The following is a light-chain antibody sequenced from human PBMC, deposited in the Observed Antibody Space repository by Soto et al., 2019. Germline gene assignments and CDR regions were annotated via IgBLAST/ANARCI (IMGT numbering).Light chain of an antibody. CDR2: GIS. V-gene: IGKV3-20*01. J-gene: IGKJ5*01. Sequence: EIVLTQSPDTLSLSPGERATLSCRASQSVSNNYLAWYQQRPGQAPRLLISGISNRATGIPDRFSGSGSGTDFTLTISRLEPEDFAVYYCQQYGSSPPITFGQGTRLEIK. CDR1: QSVSNNY. CDR3: QQYGSSPPIT.